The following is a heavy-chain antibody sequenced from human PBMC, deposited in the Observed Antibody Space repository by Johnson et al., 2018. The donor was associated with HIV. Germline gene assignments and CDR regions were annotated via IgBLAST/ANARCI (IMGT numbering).Heavy chain of an antibody. Sequence: VQLVESGGALVQPGGSLRLSCAASGFAVSTNYMSWVRQAPGKGLECVSVIYSGSNTYHADSVKGRFSISRDNSKNTLYLQMNSLRAEDTAVYYCAREGIVGATDDAFDIWGQGTMVTVSS. V-gene: IGHV3-66*01. CDR3: AREGIVGATDDAFDI. J-gene: IGHJ3*02. D-gene: IGHD1-26*01. CDR1: GFAVSTNY. CDR2: IYSGSNT.